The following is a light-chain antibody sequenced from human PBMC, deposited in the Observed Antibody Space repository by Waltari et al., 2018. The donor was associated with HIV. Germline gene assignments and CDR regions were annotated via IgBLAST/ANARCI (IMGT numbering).Light chain of an antibody. CDR1: TSHAGGYNY. CDR2: DVS. J-gene: IGLJ2*01. CDR3: CSYAGSSTHVV. V-gene: IGLV2-23*02. Sequence: QSSLTQPASVSGSPGQSTTIPPTGTTSHAGGYNYAYWYQHHPGKAPKPMIYDVSKRPSGVSNRCSGSKSGNTASLTISGLQAEDEADYYCCSYAGSSTHVVFGGGTKLTVL.